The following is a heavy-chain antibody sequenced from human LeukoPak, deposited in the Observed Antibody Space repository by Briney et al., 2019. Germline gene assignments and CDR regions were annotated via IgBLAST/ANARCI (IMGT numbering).Heavy chain of an antibody. Sequence: ASVKVSCKASGGTFSSYAISWVRQAPGQGLEWMGGIIPIFGTANYAQKFQGRVTITTDESTSTAYMELSSLRSEDTAVYYCARDNNSGRPYYYYYYYTDVWGKGTTVTVSS. J-gene: IGHJ6*03. V-gene: IGHV1-69*05. CDR2: IIPIFGTA. D-gene: IGHD3-10*01. CDR1: GGTFSSYA. CDR3: ARDNNSGRPYYYYYYYTDV.